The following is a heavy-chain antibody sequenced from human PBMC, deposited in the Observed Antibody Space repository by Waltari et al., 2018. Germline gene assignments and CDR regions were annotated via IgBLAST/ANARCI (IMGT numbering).Heavy chain of an antibody. V-gene: IGHV4-4*02. CDR1: GGSISSSNW. D-gene: IGHD3-3*01. CDR2: IYHSGGT. CDR3: ASLLLEWPRVDYYYYGMDV. Sequence: QVQLQESGPGLVKPSGTLSLTCAVSGGSISSSNWWSWVRQPPGKGLEWIGEIYHSGGTNYNPSLKSRGTISVDKSKNQFALKLSSVTAADTAVYYCASLLLEWPRVDYYYYGMDVWGQGTTVTVSS. J-gene: IGHJ6*02.